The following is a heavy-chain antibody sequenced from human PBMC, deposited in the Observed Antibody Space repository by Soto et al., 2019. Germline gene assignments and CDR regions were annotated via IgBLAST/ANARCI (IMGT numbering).Heavy chain of an antibody. D-gene: IGHD1-20*01. Sequence: QVQLVQSGAEVKKPGSSVKVSCKASGGTFSSYAISWVRQAPGQGLEWMGGIIPIFGTANYAQKFQGSVTITADESPSTAYMELSSLRSEDTAVYYCARSITGTVSYYYGKHVWGQGTTVTVSS. V-gene: IGHV1-69*12. CDR2: IIPIFGTA. CDR1: GGTFSSYA. J-gene: IGHJ6*02. CDR3: ARSITGTVSYYYGKHV.